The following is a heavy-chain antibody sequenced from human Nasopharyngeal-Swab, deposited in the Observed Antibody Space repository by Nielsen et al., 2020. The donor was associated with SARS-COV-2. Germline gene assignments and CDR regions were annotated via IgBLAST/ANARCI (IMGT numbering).Heavy chain of an antibody. CDR2: IGTAGDT. CDR3: ARSKRSIGYCSSTSCYDVDYFDY. D-gene: IGHD2-2*01. CDR1: GFTFSSYD. J-gene: IGHJ4*02. V-gene: IGHV3-13*01. Sequence: GVSLEVSCAASGFTFSSYDMHWVRQATGKGLEWVSAIGTAGDTYYPGSVKGRFTISRENAKNSLYLQMNSLRAGDTAVYYCARSKRSIGYCSSTSCYDVDYFDYWGQGTLVTVSS.